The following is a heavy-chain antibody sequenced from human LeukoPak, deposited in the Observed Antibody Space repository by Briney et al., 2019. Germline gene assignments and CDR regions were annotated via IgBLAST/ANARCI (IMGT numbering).Heavy chain of an antibody. CDR1: GGSISSSSYY. CDR3: ARDGGYIAVAGTGIY. CDR2: IYYSGST. D-gene: IGHD6-19*01. V-gene: IGHV4-39*07. Sequence: SETLSLTCTVSGGSISSSSYYWGWIRQPPGKGLEWIGSIYYSGSTYYNPSLKSRVTISVDTSKNQFSLKLSSVTAADTAVYYCARDGGYIAVAGTGIYWGQGTLVTVSS. J-gene: IGHJ4*02.